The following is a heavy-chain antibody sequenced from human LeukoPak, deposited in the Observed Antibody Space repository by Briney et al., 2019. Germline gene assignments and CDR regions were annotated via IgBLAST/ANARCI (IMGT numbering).Heavy chain of an antibody. CDR3: ARSYDSSGYYWYYFDY. V-gene: IGHV3-21*01. CDR1: GFTFSSYS. Sequence: GGSLRLSCAASGFTFSSYSMNWVRQAPGKGLEWVSSISSSSSYIYYADSVKGRFTISRDNAKNSLYLQMNSLRAEDTAVYYCARSYDSSGYYWYYFDYWGQGTQVTVSS. D-gene: IGHD3-22*01. CDR2: ISSSSSYI. J-gene: IGHJ4*02.